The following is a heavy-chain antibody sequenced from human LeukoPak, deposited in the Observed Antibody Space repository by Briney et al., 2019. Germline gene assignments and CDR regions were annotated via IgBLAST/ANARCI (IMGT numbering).Heavy chain of an antibody. Sequence: SEPLSLTCAVYGEFFSDYYWSWLRHPPGKGLEWIGEINHSGSTNYNPSLKSRVTISVDTSKNQCSLKLSSVTAADTAVYYCARGKEEIVVVPAAAAGYYYYYMDVWGKGTTVTVSS. V-gene: IGHV4-34*01. J-gene: IGHJ6*03. CDR2: INHSGST. CDR1: GEFFSDYY. D-gene: IGHD2-2*01. CDR3: ARGKEEIVVVPAAAAGYYYYYMDV.